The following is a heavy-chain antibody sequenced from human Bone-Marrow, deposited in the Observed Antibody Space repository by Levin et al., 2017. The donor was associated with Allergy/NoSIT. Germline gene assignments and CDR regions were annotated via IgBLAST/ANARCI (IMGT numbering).Heavy chain of an antibody. CDR3: ARGGTSANYSPYNWFDR. CDR1: GFTFSTYG. D-gene: IGHD3-22*01. J-gene: IGHJ5*02. CDR2: ISGNGAGT. V-gene: IGHV3-23*01. Sequence: PGGSLRLSCAASGFTFSTYGMNWVRQAPGKGLEWVSGISGNGAGTYYADSLKGRFTISRDNSKNTFFLQMNSLRAEDTAFYYCARGGTSANYSPYNWFDRWRQGTLVTVSS.